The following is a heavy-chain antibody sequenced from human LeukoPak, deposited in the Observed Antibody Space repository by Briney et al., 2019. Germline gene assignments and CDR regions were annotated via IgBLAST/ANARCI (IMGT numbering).Heavy chain of an antibody. Sequence: PGWSLRLSCVASGFTFSSYAMHWVRQAPGKGLEWVAGTSYDGSNNYYADSAKSRFTISRDNSKNTLYLQMNSLRAEDTAVYYCARDRFLEWGNWFAPWGQGTLVTVSS. V-gene: IGHV3-30-3*01. CDR2: TSYDGSNN. CDR3: ARDRFLEWGNWFAP. J-gene: IGHJ5*02. D-gene: IGHD3-3*01. CDR1: GFTFSSYA.